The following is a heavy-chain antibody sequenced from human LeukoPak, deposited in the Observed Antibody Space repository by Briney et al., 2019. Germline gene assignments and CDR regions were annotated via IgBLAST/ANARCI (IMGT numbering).Heavy chain of an antibody. CDR3: ARSSTTYYYFDF. D-gene: IGHD2-2*01. Sequence: ASVKVSCKASGYTFTDYYIHWVRQAPGQGLEWMGRINPTSGGTISAQKFRGRVTMTRDTSINTAYMELSRLRSDDTAVFYCARSSTTYYYFDFWGQGALVTVSS. CDR1: GYTFTDYY. J-gene: IGHJ4*02. CDR2: INPTSGGT. V-gene: IGHV1-2*06.